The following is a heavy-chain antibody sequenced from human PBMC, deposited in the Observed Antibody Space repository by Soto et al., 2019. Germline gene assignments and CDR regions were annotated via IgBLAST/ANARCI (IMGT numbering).Heavy chain of an antibody. Sequence: ASVKVSCKASGGTFSSYAISWVRQAPGQGLEWMGGIIPIFGTANYAQKFQGRVTITADESTSTAYMELSSLRSEDTAVYYCEREKSDYGDSNWLDPWGQGTLVTVSS. J-gene: IGHJ5*02. CDR1: GGTFSSYA. CDR3: EREKSDYGDSNWLDP. CDR2: IIPIFGTA. V-gene: IGHV1-69*13. D-gene: IGHD4-17*01.